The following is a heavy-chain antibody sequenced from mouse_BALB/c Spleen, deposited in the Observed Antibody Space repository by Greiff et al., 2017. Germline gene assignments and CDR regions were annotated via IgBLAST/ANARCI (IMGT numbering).Heavy chain of an antibody. CDR1: GYAFTNYL. CDR2: INPGSGGT. CDR3: AREAARATPDY. Sequence: QVHVKQSGAELVRPGTSVKVSCKASGYAFTNYLIEWVKQRPGQGLEWIGVINPGSGGTNYNEKFKGKATLTADKSSSTAYMQLSSLTSDDSAVYFCAREAARATPDYWGQGTTLTVSS. V-gene: IGHV1-54*01. J-gene: IGHJ2*01. D-gene: IGHD3-1*01.